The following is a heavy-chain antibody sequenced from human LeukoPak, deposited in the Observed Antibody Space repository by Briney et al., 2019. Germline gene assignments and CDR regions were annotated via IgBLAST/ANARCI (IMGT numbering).Heavy chain of an antibody. V-gene: IGHV3-23*01. J-gene: IGHJ4*02. Sequence: HPGGSLRLSCAASGFTFSNYGMSWVRQAPGKGLEWVSAVSGSGGSTYYADSVKGRFIISRDNSKNTLYLQMNSLRAEDTAVYYCAKFALRYCSGGSCHPFDYWGQGTLVTVSS. CDR2: VSGSGGST. CDR1: GFTFSNYG. CDR3: AKFALRYCSGGSCHPFDY. D-gene: IGHD2-15*01.